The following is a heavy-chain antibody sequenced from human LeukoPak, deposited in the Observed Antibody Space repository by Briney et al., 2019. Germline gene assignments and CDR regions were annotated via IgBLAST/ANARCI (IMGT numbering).Heavy chain of an antibody. J-gene: IGHJ4*02. CDR1: GGTFSSYA. CDR2: NIPIFGTA. Sequence: SVKVPCKASGGTFSSYANCWVRQAPGQGLEWLGGNIPIFGTANYAQKFQGRVTITTDESTSTAYMELSSLRSEDTAVYYCATYGGYETSAWFDYWGQGTLVTVSS. CDR3: ATYGGYETSAWFDY. V-gene: IGHV1-69*05. D-gene: IGHD5-12*01.